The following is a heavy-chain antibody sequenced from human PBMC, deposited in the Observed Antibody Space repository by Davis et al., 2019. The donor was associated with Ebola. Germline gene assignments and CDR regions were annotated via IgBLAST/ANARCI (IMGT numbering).Heavy chain of an antibody. CDR2: INPSGGST. Sequence: ASVKVSCKASGYTFTSYGISWVRQAPGQGLEWMGIINPSGGSTNYAQKFQGRVTITADKSTSTAYMELSSLRSEDTAVYYCARTGGIIDYWGQGTLVTVSS. D-gene: IGHD1-14*01. J-gene: IGHJ4*02. V-gene: IGHV1-46*01. CDR3: ARTGGIIDY. CDR1: GYTFTSYG.